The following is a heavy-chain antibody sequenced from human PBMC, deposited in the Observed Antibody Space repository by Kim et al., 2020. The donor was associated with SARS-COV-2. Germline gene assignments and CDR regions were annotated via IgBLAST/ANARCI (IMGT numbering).Heavy chain of an antibody. CDR2: VYYTGDT. J-gene: IGHJ6*02. D-gene: IGHD2-15*01. CDR3: VRLEGYCSGGRCPGHYAMGV. V-gene: IGHV4-39*01. Sequence: SETLSLTCTVSGGSIRSETYSWGWIRQPPGKGLEWVGTVYYTGDTYYSPSLKSRLTISVDTSKNQFSLNLSSVTAADTAFYYCVRLEGYCSGGRCPGHYAMGVWGQGTTVTVSS. CDR1: GGSIRSETYS.